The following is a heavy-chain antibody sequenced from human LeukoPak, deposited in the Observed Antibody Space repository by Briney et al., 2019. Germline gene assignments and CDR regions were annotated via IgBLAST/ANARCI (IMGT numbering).Heavy chain of an antibody. CDR2: ISYDGSNK. CDR3: ARSVRFLEWLFYYYYGMDV. D-gene: IGHD3-3*01. CDR1: GFTFSSYA. V-gene: IGHV3-30-3*01. Sequence: PGGSLRLSCAASGFTFSSYAMHWVRQAPGKGLEWVAVISYDGSNKYYADSVKGRFTISRDNSKNTLYLQMNSLRAEDTAVYYCARSVRFLEWLFYYYYGMDVWGQGTTVTVSS. J-gene: IGHJ6*02.